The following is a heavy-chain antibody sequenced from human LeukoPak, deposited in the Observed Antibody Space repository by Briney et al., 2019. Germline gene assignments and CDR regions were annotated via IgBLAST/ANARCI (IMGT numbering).Heavy chain of an antibody. CDR1: GFTFSSYS. CDR3: AKGENYYYYYMDV. J-gene: IGHJ6*03. V-gene: IGHV3-21*04. Sequence: GGSLRLSCAASGFTFSSYSMNWVRQAPGKGLEWVSSISSSSNYIYYADSVKGRFTISRDNSKNTLYLQMNSLRADDTAVYYCAKGENYYYYYMDVWGKGTTVTISS. CDR2: ISSSSNYI.